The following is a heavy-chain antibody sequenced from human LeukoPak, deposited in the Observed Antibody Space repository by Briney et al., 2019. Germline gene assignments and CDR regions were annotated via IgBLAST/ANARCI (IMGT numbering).Heavy chain of an antibody. V-gene: IGHV3-30*02. CDR1: GFTFSSSS. Sequence: GGSLRLSCAASGFTFSSSSMNWVRQAPGKGLEWGAFIRYDGSNKYYADSVKGRFTISRDNSKNTLYPQMNSLRAEDTAVYYCAKPAGRYYYYYYMDVWGKGTTVTISS. J-gene: IGHJ6*03. D-gene: IGHD3-10*01. CDR2: IRYDGSNK. CDR3: AKPAGRYYYYYYMDV.